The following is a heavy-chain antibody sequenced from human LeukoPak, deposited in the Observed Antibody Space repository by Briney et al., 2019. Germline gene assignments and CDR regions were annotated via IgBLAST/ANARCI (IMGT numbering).Heavy chain of an antibody. CDR2: ISVSGGST. D-gene: IGHD3-9*01. CDR1: GFTFTDYG. CDR3: AKGDWSPDY. V-gene: IGHV3-23*01. J-gene: IGHJ4*02. Sequence: PGGSLRLSCAASGFTFTDYGMSWVRQAPGKGLEWVSTISVSGGSTYYADSVKGRFTISRDNSKNTLYLQMNSLRAEDTAVYYCAKGDWSPDYWGQGTLVTVSS.